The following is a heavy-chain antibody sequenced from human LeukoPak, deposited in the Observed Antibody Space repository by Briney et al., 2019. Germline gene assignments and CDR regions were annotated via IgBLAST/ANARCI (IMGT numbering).Heavy chain of an antibody. J-gene: IGHJ2*01. CDR1: GFSFRSHG. Sequence: GRSLRLYCAASGFSFRSHGVPWVPQAPGKGLEWVAVIWYDGSNKYYADSVKGRFTISRDNSKNTLSLQMNSLRAEDTAVYYCARDIYSKYVDVWGRGTLVTVSS. CDR2: IWYDGSNK. CDR3: ARDIYSKYVDV. V-gene: IGHV3-33*01. D-gene: IGHD2-15*01.